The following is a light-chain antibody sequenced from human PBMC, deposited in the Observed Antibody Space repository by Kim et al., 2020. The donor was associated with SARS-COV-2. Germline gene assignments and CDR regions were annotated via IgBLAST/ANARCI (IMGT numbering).Light chain of an antibody. CDR2: ETS. CDR1: QTISSY. Sequence: SASVGDRVTITCRESQTISSYLNWYQQKPGKAPKLLIYETSSLHSGVSSRFSGSESGTDFTLTISSLQPEDFATYYCQQTYSTPHTFGQGTKLEI. V-gene: IGKV1-39*01. J-gene: IGKJ2*01. CDR3: QQTYSTPHT.